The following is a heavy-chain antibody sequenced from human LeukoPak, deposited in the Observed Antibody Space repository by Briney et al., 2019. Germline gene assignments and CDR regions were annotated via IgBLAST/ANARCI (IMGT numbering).Heavy chain of an antibody. CDR1: GFTFSSHS. D-gene: IGHD3-22*01. CDR3: AKRGVVIRVILVGFHKEAYYFDS. Sequence: GGSLRLSCVASGFTFSSHSMSWVRQAPGKGPEWVSAINSRGDGTEYADSVRGRFTISRDNPKNTLYLQMNSLRAEDTAVYFCAKRGVVIRVILVGFHKEAYYFDSWGQGALVTVSS. CDR2: INSRGDGT. J-gene: IGHJ4*02. V-gene: IGHV3-23*01.